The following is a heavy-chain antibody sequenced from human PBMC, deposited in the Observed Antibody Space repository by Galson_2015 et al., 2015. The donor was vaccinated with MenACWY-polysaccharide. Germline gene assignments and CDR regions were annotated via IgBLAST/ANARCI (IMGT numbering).Heavy chain of an antibody. D-gene: IGHD3-3*01. CDR2: SCYGGGSK. Sequence: LMLPCAAAGGVFCAYYVLCGGRAAGGKGEGGAASCYGGGSKYSEESVKGRFTISGDNSQNTMYLQMNSLRAEDTAVYYCAKSNYDAAGGCGLDVWGQGTPVIVSS. J-gene: IGHJ6*02. V-gene: IGHV3-33*06. CDR1: GGVFCAYY. CDR3: AKSNYDAAGGCGLDV.